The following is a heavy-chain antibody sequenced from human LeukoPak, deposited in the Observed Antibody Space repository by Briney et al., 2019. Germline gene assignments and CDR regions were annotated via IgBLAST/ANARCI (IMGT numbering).Heavy chain of an antibody. J-gene: IGHJ3*02. V-gene: IGHV4-34*01. CDR2: INHRGST. CDR3: ATYSTGFDI. CDR1: GGSFSDYY. Sequence: SETLSLTCAVYGGSFSDYYWSWIRQPPGQGLEWIGEINHRGSTHYNPSLKSRVTISVDTSKKQFSLKLSSVTAADTAVYYCATYSTGFDIWGQGTVVTVSS. D-gene: IGHD6-19*01.